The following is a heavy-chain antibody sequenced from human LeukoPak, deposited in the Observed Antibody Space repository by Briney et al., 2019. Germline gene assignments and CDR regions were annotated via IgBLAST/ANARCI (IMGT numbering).Heavy chain of an antibody. V-gene: IGHV3-23*01. CDR2: ISGSGDST. D-gene: IGHD5-24*01. CDR1: GFTLRRYS. Sequence: GGSLGLFCAASGFTLRRYSRSWVPQARGRGREGVYAISGSGDSTYCADAVKGRFTTSRDNSKKLMYLQMNSMRAEDRAVYYCAKKVRCAYMDVWGKGTTVTVSS. J-gene: IGHJ6*03. CDR3: AKKVRCAYMDV.